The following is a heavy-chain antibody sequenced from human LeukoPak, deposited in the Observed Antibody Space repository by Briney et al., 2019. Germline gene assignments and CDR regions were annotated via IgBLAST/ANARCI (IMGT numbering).Heavy chain of an antibody. CDR1: GFTFSSYW. D-gene: IGHD1-26*01. V-gene: IGHV3-7*01. CDR3: ARDDSSVPVSVGATYAFDY. Sequence: HPGGSLRLSCAASGFTFSSYWMSWVRQAPGKGLEWVANIKQDGSEKYYVDSVKGRFTISRDNAKNSLYLQMNSLRAEDTAVYYCARDDSSVPVSVGATYAFDYWGQGTLVTVSS. CDR2: IKQDGSEK. J-gene: IGHJ4*02.